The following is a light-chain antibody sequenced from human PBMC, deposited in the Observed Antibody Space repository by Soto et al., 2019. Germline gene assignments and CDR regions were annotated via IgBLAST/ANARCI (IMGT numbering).Light chain of an antibody. V-gene: IGKV4-1*01. Sequence: DIVMTQSPDSLAVSLGERATFNCKSSQSVLSSSNNKNYLAWYQQKPGQPPKLLIYWASTRESGVPDRSSGSGSGTDFTLTISSLQAEDVAVYYCQQYYSTYSGYTFGQGTKLEIK. J-gene: IGKJ2*01. CDR1: QSVLSSSNNKNY. CDR2: WAS. CDR3: QQYYSTYSGYT.